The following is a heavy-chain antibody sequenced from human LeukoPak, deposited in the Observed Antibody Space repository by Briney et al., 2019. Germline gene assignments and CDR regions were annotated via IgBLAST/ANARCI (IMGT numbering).Heavy chain of an antibody. V-gene: IGHV3-11*04. D-gene: IGHD3-22*01. J-gene: IGHJ4*02. CDR3: ARDLAKQYYYDSSGYSPLGY. CDR1: GFRVSGYD. Sequence: PGGSLRLSCAASGFRVSGYDLNWIRQAPGKGLEWIAYISISGSNIHYADSVRGRFTISRDNANNSLHLQLSSLRAEDTAVYYCARDLAKQYYYDSSGYSPLGYWGQGTLVTVSS. CDR2: ISISGSNI.